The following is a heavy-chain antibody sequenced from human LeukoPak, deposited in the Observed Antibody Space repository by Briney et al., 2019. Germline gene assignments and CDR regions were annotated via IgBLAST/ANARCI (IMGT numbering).Heavy chain of an antibody. CDR3: ARSGRDFNAFDI. V-gene: IGHV4-61*02. Sequence: PSQTLSLTCTVSGGSISSGSYYWSWIREPAGKGLEWIGRIYTSGSTNYNPSLKSRVTISVDTSKTQFSLKLSSVTAADTAVYYCARSGRDFNAFDIWGQGTMLTISS. CDR1: GGSISSGSYY. CDR2: IYTSGST. D-gene: IGHD1-26*01. J-gene: IGHJ3*02.